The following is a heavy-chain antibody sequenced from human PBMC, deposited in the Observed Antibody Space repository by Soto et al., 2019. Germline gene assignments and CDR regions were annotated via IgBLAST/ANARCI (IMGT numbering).Heavy chain of an antibody. V-gene: IGHV4-38-2*01. CDR3: ARTHSGSYYSVFNY. J-gene: IGHJ4*02. Sequence: SETLSLTCVVSNFSISSGYYWGWIRQSPGKGLEWIASIYRSGTTSYNPSLKSRVTISVDPSKNQFSLMLTAVTAADTAVYYCARTHSGSYYSVFNYWGRGSQVTVSS. CDR2: IYRSGTT. CDR1: NFSISSGYY. D-gene: IGHD1-26*01.